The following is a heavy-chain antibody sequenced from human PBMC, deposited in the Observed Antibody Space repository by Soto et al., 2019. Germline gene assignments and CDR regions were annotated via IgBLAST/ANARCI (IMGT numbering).Heavy chain of an antibody. J-gene: IGHJ6*02. CDR1: GFTFTSSA. CDR3: AADPSLLGYCSSTSCYYYGMDV. Sequence: GASVKVSCKASGFTFTSSAVQWVRQARGQRLEWIGWIVVGSGNTNYAQKFQERVTITRDMSTSTAYMELSSLRSEDTAVYYCAADPSLLGYCSSTSCYYYGMDVWGQGTTVTVSS. D-gene: IGHD2-2*01. V-gene: IGHV1-58*01. CDR2: IVVGSGNT.